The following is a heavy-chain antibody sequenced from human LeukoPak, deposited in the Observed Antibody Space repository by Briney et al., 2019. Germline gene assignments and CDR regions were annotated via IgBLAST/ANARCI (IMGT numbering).Heavy chain of an antibody. Sequence: GGSLRLSCAASGFTFSSYSMNWVRQAPGKGLEWVSSISSSSSYIYYADSVKGRFTISRDNDKNSLYLQMNSLRAEDTAVYYCAGRYFDWKYYFDYWGQGTLVTVSS. CDR2: ISSSSSYI. V-gene: IGHV3-21*01. J-gene: IGHJ4*02. D-gene: IGHD3-9*01. CDR3: AGRYFDWKYYFDY. CDR1: GFTFSSYS.